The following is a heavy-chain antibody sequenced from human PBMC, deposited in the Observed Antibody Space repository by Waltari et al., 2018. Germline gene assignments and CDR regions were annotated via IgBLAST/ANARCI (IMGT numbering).Heavy chain of an antibody. D-gene: IGHD6-6*01. CDR1: GGSFSGYY. CDR2: ITHTETT. J-gene: IGHJ5*02. V-gene: IGHV4-34*02. CDR3: AARRRSSGAGFDP. Sequence: QVQLQQWGAGLLKPSETPSLTCAVSGGSFSGYYWTWIRQPPGKGLEWIGDITHTETTNYNSSLKSRVTMSIDTSKNQFSLTVTSVTAADTAIYYCAARRRSSGAGFDPWGQGTLVTVSS.